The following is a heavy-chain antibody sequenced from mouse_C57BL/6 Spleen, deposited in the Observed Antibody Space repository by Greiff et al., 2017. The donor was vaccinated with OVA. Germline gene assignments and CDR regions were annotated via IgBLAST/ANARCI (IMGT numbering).Heavy chain of an antibody. CDR3: ARTITTVRDYAMDY. CDR1: GYTFTDYN. Sequence: EVQLQQSGPELVKPGASVKMSCKASGYTFTDYNMHWVKQSHGKSLEWIGYINPNNGGTSDKQKFKGKATLTVHKSSSTAYMALRSLTSEDSAVYYCARTITTVRDYAMDYWGQGTSVTVSS. J-gene: IGHJ4*01. CDR2: INPNNGGT. D-gene: IGHD1-1*01. V-gene: IGHV1-22*01.